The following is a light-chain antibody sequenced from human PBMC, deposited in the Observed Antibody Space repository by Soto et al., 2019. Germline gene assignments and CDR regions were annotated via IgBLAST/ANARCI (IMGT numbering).Light chain of an antibody. V-gene: IGKV1-5*03. CDR3: QQYFTYPYT. CDR1: QNINNW. J-gene: IGKJ2*01. Sequence: DIQVTQSPSTLSASAGDRVIITCRASQNINNWLAWYQQKPGKAPNLLIYKASNLESGVPSRFSGSGSGTDFALTISSLQPDDFATYYCQQYFTYPYTFSQGTKLDIK. CDR2: KAS.